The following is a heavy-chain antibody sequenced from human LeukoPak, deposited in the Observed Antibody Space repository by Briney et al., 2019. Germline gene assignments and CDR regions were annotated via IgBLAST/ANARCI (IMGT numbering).Heavy chain of an antibody. CDR3: AKSLLTTATGTGRAFDI. CDR2: ISGSAFST. J-gene: IGHJ3*02. D-gene: IGHD1-1*01. Sequence: PGGSLRLSCAASGFTFRNFAMIWVRQAPGKGLEWVSGISGSAFSTYYADFVKGRFTISRDNSENTLYLQMNSLRADDTAVYYCAKSLLTTATGTGRAFDIWGQGTMVTVSS. V-gene: IGHV3-23*01. CDR1: GFTFRNFA.